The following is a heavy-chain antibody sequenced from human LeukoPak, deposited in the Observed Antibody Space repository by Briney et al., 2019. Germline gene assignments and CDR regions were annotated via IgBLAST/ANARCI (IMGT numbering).Heavy chain of an antibody. CDR3: ARDPYYYDSSAHRRAFDI. CDR2: ISSYNGNT. V-gene: IGHV1-18*01. D-gene: IGHD3-22*01. J-gene: IGHJ3*02. CDR1: AYTYPSYG. Sequence: SVKVSCKSSAYTYPSYGISEVRQAAGQGLEGMGCISSYNGNTNCAQKLQGRVTMTTDTSTSTAYMELRSLRSDDTAVYYCARDPYYYDSSAHRRAFDIWGQGTMVTVSS.